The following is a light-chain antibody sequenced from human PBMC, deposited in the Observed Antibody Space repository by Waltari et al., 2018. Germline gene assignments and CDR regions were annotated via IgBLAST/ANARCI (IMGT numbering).Light chain of an antibody. CDR1: QSVSSD. CDR2: DAS. CDR3: QQRGNWPSGYT. V-gene: IGKV3-11*01. Sequence: EIVLTQSPATLSLSPGERATLSCRASQSVSSDLVWYQQKPGQAPRLLIYDASKRATGIPARFSGSGSGTDFTLTISSLEPEDFAVYYCQQRGNWPSGYTFGQGTKLEIK. J-gene: IGKJ2*01.